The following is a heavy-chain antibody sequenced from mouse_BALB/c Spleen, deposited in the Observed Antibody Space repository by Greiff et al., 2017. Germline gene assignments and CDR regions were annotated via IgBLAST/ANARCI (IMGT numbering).Heavy chain of an antibody. CDR1: GFTFSDYY. V-gene: IGHV5-4*02. Sequence: EVMLVESGGGLVKPGGSLKLSCAASGFTFSDYYMYWVRQTPEKRLEWVATISDGGSYTYYPDSVKGRFTISRDNAKNNLYLQMSSLKSEDTAMYYCARHYGNLYAMDYWGQGTSVTVSS. CDR3: ARHYGNLYAMDY. D-gene: IGHD2-1*01. J-gene: IGHJ4*01. CDR2: ISDGGSYT.